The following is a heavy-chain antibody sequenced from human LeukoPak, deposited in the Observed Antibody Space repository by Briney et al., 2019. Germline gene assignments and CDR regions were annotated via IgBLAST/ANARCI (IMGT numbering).Heavy chain of an antibody. CDR1: GGSFSGYY. Sequence: PSETLSVTCAVYGGSFSGYYWSWIRQPPGKGLEWIGEINHSVSTNYNPSLKSRVTISVDTSKSQFSLKLSSVSAADTAVYYCARGGNGWGRLFDYWGQGTLVTVSS. V-gene: IGHV4-34*01. CDR2: INHSVST. CDR3: ARGGNGWGRLFDY. J-gene: IGHJ4*02. D-gene: IGHD3-10*01.